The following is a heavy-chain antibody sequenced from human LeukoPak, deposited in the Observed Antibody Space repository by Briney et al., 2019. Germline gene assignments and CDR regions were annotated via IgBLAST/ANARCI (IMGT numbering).Heavy chain of an antibody. J-gene: IGHJ4*03. Sequence: GESLKISCKGSGDSFTNYWIAWVHQMPGKGLEWMGIIYPGDSDTRYSPSFHGQVTISADKSVTTAYLQWSSLKASDTAIYYCARWGYSYGRYFDYWGQGTLVTVSS. CDR3: ARWGYSYGRYFDY. D-gene: IGHD5-18*01. V-gene: IGHV5-51*07. CDR1: GDSFTNYW. CDR2: IYPGDSDT.